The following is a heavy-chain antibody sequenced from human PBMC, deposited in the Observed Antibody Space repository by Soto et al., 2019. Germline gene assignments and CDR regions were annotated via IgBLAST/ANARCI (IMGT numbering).Heavy chain of an antibody. V-gene: IGHV3-30*04. CDR3: ARVTPGNNLYYFSGLDF. CDR2: IAYEGSNK. D-gene: IGHD1-1*01. CDR1: GFTFRSYG. Sequence: PGGSLRLSCAVSGFTFRSYGIHWVRQAPGKGLQWVALIAYEGSNKYYADSVRGRFTISRDNSKNTLYLQMDTLRPEDTGVYYCARVTPGNNLYYFSGLDFWGQGTSVTVSS. J-gene: IGHJ6*02.